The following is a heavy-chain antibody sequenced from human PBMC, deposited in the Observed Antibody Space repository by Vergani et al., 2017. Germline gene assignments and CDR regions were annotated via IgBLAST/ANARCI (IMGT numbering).Heavy chain of an antibody. Sequence: DVHLAEFGGGFFQPGGSPRPSRSASGFPSNSSWMHWVRQVPGKGLLWVSRIKSDWSITAYADSVKGRFTISSDNTQNTLYLQMNSLRVEDTGVYYCARDGWELLDYFYYMDVWGKGTTVTVSS. V-gene: IGHV3-74*03. D-gene: IGHD1-26*01. CDR3: ARDGWELLDYFYYMDV. CDR2: IKSDWSIT. CDR1: GFPSNSSW. J-gene: IGHJ6*03.